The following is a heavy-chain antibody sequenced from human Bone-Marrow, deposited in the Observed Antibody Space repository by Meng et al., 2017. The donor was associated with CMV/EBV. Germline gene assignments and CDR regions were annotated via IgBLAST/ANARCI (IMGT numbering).Heavy chain of an antibody. D-gene: IGHD3-3*01. V-gene: IGHV1-46*01. J-gene: IGHJ5*02. Sequence: ASAKISSKASAHIFTSYYMHCVRQPPAQGLEWMGIINTSGGSTIYAQKSQGRVTTTRDTSASTVYMELSSLRSEDTAVYYCARAGYFWSGYGIGGWFDPWGQGTLVTVSS. CDR3: ARAGYFWSGYGIGGWFDP. CDR1: AHIFTSYY. CDR2: INTSGGST.